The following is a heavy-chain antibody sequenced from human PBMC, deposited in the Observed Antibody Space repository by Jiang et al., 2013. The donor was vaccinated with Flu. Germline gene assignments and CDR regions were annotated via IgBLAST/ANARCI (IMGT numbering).Heavy chain of an antibody. CDR3: ARKGLGPHYHYLYMDV. CDR1: GFSLTSFGVA. V-gene: IGHV2-5*01. J-gene: IGHJ6*03. D-gene: IGHD7-27*01. CDR2: VYWNDDK. Sequence: KPTQTLTLTCTFSGFSLTSFGVAVGWIRQPPGKALEWLALVYWNDDKRYSPFLNNSLTISTDSSKKQVVLTMNNMHPVDTGTYFCARKGLGPHYHYLYMDVWGKGTTVTVSS.